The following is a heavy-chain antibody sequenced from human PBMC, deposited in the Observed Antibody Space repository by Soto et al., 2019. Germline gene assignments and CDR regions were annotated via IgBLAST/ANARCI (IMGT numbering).Heavy chain of an antibody. CDR3: ARTTFPPSYSSGWYPDY. CDR2: ISNNGGRT. D-gene: IGHD6-19*01. CDR1: GFTFITYA. J-gene: IGHJ4*02. V-gene: IGHV3-23*01. Sequence: GGSLRLSCAASGFTFITYAMTWVRQVPGKGLEWVSSISNNGGRTFYADSVKGRFTVSRDNSALFLEMSGLRAEDTAIYYCARTTFPPSYSSGWYPDYWAQGTLVPVS.